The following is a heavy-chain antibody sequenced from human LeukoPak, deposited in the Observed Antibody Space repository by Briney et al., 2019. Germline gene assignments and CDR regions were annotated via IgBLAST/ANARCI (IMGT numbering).Heavy chain of an antibody. V-gene: IGHV4-59*01. CDR3: ARALKIDRSSGWYYYYMDV. D-gene: IGHD6-19*01. J-gene: IGHJ6*03. Sequence: SETLSLTCTVSGGSISSYYWSWIRQPPGKGLEWIGYIYYSGSTNYNPSLKSRVTISVDTSKNQFSLKLSSVTAADTAVYYCARALKIDRSSGWYYYYMDVWGKGTTVTVSS. CDR1: GGSISSYY. CDR2: IYYSGST.